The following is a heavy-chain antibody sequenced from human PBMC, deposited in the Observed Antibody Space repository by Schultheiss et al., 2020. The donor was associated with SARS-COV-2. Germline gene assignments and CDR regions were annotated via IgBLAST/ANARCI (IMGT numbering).Heavy chain of an antibody. Sequence: GGSLRLSCAGSGFTLSSYATDRVRQAPGKGLEWVSSISSSSSYIYYADSVKGRFTISRDNAKNSLYLQMNSLRAEDTAVYYCANLAVAGHSGFDYWGQGTLVTVSS. J-gene: IGHJ4*02. CDR3: ANLAVAGHSGFDY. V-gene: IGHV3-21*01. D-gene: IGHD6-19*01. CDR1: GFTLSSYA. CDR2: ISSSSSYI.